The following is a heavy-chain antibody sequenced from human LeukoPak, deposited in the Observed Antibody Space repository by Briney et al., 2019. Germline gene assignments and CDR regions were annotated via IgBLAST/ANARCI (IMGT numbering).Heavy chain of an antibody. V-gene: IGHV5-51*01. CDR1: GYSFTSYW. Sequence: GESLKISCKGSGYSFTSYWIGWVRQMPGKGLEWMGVIYPGDSDTRYSPSFQGQVTISADKSVTTAYLQWSSLRASDTAMYYCARPANRGDAFDIWGQGTMVTVSS. CDR3: ARPANRGDAFDI. D-gene: IGHD2/OR15-2a*01. J-gene: IGHJ3*02. CDR2: IYPGDSDT.